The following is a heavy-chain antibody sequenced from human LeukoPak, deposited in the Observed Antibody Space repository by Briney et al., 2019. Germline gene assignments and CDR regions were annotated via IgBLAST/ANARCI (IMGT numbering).Heavy chain of an antibody. Sequence: GGSLRLSCAASGFTFSNYAMSWVRQAPGKGLEWVSGISGSGSSTYYADSVKGRFTISRDNSKNTLYLQMNSLRAGDTAVYFCAKMPVSYSSGWTNFGYWGQGTLVTVSS. J-gene: IGHJ4*02. CDR2: ISGSGSST. V-gene: IGHV3-23*01. CDR1: GFTFSNYA. CDR3: AKMPVSYSSGWTNFGY. D-gene: IGHD6-19*01.